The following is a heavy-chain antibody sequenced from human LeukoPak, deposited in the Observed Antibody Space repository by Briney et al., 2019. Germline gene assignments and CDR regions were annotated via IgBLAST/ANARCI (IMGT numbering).Heavy chain of an antibody. V-gene: IGHV1-8*01. Sequence: ASVKVSCKASGYTFTSYDINWVRQATGQGLEWMGWMNPNSGNTGYAQKFQGRVTMTRNTSISTAYMELSSLRSEDTAVYCCARASKYSSSSRGDYWGQGTLVTVSS. J-gene: IGHJ4*02. CDR3: ARASKYSSSSRGDY. CDR2: MNPNSGNT. CDR1: GYTFTSYD. D-gene: IGHD6-13*01.